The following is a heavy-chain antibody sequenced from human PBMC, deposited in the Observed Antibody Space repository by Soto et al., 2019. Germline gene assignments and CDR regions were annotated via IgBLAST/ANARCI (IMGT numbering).Heavy chain of an antibody. Sequence: SVKVSCKASGGTFSSYAISWVRQAPGQGLEWMGGIIPIFGTANYAQKFQGRVTITADESTSTAYMELSSLRSEDTAVYYCARDGPARITIFGVDTLSAFEIWGQGTMVTVS. CDR3: ARDGPARITIFGVDTLSAFEI. CDR1: GGTFSSYA. V-gene: IGHV1-69*13. J-gene: IGHJ3*02. CDR2: IIPIFGTA. D-gene: IGHD3-3*01.